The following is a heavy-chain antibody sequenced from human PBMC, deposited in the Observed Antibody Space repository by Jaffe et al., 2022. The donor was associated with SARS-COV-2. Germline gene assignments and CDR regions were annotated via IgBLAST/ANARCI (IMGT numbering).Heavy chain of an antibody. CDR3: AKGGRYFDWLLYVDY. Sequence: QVQLVESGGGVVQPGRSLRLSCAASGFTFSSYGMHWVRQAPGKGLEWVAVISYDGSNKYYADSVKGRFTISRDNSKNTLYLQMNSLRAEDTAVYYCAKGGRYFDWLLYVDYWGQGTLVTVSS. J-gene: IGHJ4*02. CDR1: GFTFSSYG. CDR2: ISYDGSNK. V-gene: IGHV3-30*18. D-gene: IGHD3-9*01.